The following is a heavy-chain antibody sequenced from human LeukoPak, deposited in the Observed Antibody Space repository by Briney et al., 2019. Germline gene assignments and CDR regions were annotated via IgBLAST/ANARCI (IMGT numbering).Heavy chain of an antibody. CDR3: AKDRPLRRVGANGEGDY. D-gene: IGHD1-26*01. V-gene: IGHV3-7*01. J-gene: IGHJ4*02. Sequence: QPGGSLRLSCAASGFTFSSYSMNWVRQAPGKGLEWVANIKQDGSEKYYVDSVKGRFTISRDNAKNSLYLQMNSLRAEDTAVYYCAKDRPLRRVGANGEGDYWGQGTLVTVSS. CDR2: IKQDGSEK. CDR1: GFTFSSYS.